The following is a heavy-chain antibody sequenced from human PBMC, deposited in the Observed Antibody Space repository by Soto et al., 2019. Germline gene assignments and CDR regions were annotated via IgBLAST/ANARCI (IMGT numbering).Heavy chain of an antibody. CDR3: ARDGYSTSSDWPWFDP. CDR1: GFTFNNYA. V-gene: IGHV3-23*01. Sequence: EVQLLESGGGVVQPGGSLRLSCAASGFTFNNYALNWVRQAPGKGLEWVSSISGTGGSTFYAGSAKGRFTISRDNSKNTLFLQMTSLRAEDTAVYYCARDGYSTSSDWPWFDPWGQGTLVTVSS. D-gene: IGHD6-6*01. J-gene: IGHJ5*02. CDR2: ISGTGGST.